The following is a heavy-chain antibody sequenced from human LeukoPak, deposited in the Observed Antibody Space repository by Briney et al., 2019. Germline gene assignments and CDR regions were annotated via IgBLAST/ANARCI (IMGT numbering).Heavy chain of an antibody. D-gene: IGHD2-21*02. V-gene: IGHV5-51*01. CDR1: GYSFTSYC. CDR2: IYPGDSDT. Sequence: LGESLKISCKGSGYSFTSYCIGWVRQMPGKGLEWMGIIYPGDSDTRYSPSFQGQVTISADKSIGTAYLQWSSLKASDTAMYYCARRPRRDLGDAFDIWGQGTMVTVSS. CDR3: ARRPRRDLGDAFDI. J-gene: IGHJ3*02.